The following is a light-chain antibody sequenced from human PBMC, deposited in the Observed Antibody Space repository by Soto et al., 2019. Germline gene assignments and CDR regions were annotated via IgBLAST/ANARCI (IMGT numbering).Light chain of an antibody. V-gene: IGLV1-40*01. CDR3: QTYDSNLNVV. Sequence: QSVLAQPPSVSGAPGQRVTISRTGSTSNIGAGYDVHWYQHLPGTAPKLLIYGNSNRPSGVPDRFSGSQSGTSASLVITGLQTEDEADYYCQTYDSNLNVVFGGGTKLTVL. J-gene: IGLJ2*01. CDR2: GNS. CDR1: TSNIGAGYD.